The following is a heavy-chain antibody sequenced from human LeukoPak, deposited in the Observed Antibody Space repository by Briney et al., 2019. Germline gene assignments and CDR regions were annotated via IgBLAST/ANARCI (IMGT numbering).Heavy chain of an antibody. D-gene: IGHD7-27*01. J-gene: IGHJ4*02. CDR2: IFYSGST. CDR3: ARGLTGEGYYDY. CDR1: GGSISSGGHY. V-gene: IGHV4-31*03. Sequence: PSETLSLTCTVSGGSISSGGHYWNWIRQHPGKGLEWIGYIFYSGSTYYNPSLKSRLTISVDTSKNQFSLKLSSVTVADTAVYFCARGLTGEGYYDYWGQGTLVTVSS.